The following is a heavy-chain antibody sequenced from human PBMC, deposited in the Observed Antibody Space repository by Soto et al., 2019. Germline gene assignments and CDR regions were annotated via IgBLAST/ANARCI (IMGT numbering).Heavy chain of an antibody. CDR3: ARRARHELVPRYLDWFDP. D-gene: IGHD6-13*01. CDR1: GGSISSSSYY. J-gene: IGHJ5*02. CDR2: IYYSGST. Sequence: QLQLQESGPGLVKPSETLSLTCTVSGGSISSSSYYWGWIRHPPGKGLEWIGSIYYSGSTYYNPSPKSRVTIFVDTSKNQVSLELSSVTAADTAVYYCARRARHELVPRYLDWFDPWGQGTLVTVSS. V-gene: IGHV4-39*01.